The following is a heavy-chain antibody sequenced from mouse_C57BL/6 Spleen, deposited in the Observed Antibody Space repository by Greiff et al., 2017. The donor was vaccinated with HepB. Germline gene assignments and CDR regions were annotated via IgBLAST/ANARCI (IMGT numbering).Heavy chain of an antibody. D-gene: IGHD2-1*01. CDR2: IYPGDGDT. Sequence: VKLQQSGPELVKPGASVKISCKASGYAFSSSWMNWVKQRPGKGLEWIGRIYPGDGDTNYNGKFKGKATLTADKSSSTAYMQLSSLTSEDSAVYFCARHYGNYFYYAMDYWGQGTSVTVSS. CDR1: GYAFSSSW. CDR3: ARHYGNYFYYAMDY. V-gene: IGHV1-82*01. J-gene: IGHJ4*01.